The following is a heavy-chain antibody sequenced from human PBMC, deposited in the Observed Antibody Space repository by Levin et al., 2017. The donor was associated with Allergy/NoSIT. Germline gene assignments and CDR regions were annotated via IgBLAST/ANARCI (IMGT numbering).Heavy chain of an antibody. CDR3: AKDSLHEEVYANFWYFDL. Sequence: ASVKVSCAASGLTFSRYAVNWVRRAPGKGLEWVSVASGSGESTYYADSVKGRFTISRDNAKNTVFLQMNRLRIEDTAIYYCAKDSLHEEVYANFWYFDLWGRGTQVTVSS. CDR1: GLTFSRYA. CDR2: ASGSGEST. V-gene: IGHV3-23*01. J-gene: IGHJ2*01. D-gene: IGHD2-8*01.